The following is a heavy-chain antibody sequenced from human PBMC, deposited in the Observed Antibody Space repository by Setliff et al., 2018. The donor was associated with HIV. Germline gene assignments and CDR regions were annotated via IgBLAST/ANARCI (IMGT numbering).Heavy chain of an antibody. CDR3: ATDCAVVGGTGSLDS. J-gene: IGHJ4*02. CDR1: GFTFSSYE. CDR2: IKQDGSEK. V-gene: IGHV3-7*03. D-gene: IGHD1-26*01. Sequence: PGGSLRLSCAASGFTFSSYEMNWVRQAPGKGLEWVANIKQDGSEKNYMDSVKGRFTISRDNAKNSLYLQMNSLRVEDTAVYYCATDCAVVGGTGSLDSWGQGTLVTVSS.